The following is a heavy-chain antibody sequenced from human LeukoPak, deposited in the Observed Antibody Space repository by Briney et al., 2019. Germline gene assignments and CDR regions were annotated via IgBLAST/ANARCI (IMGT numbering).Heavy chain of an antibody. D-gene: IGHD6-19*01. Sequence: GGSLRLSCAASGFTFSSYSMNWVRQAPGKGLEWVSSISSSSSYIYYADSVKGRFTISRDNAKNSLYLQMNSLRADDTAVYYCARDPSNSSGWRAFFDYWGQGTLVTVSS. J-gene: IGHJ4*02. CDR3: ARDPSNSSGWRAFFDY. V-gene: IGHV3-21*04. CDR2: ISSSSSYI. CDR1: GFTFSSYS.